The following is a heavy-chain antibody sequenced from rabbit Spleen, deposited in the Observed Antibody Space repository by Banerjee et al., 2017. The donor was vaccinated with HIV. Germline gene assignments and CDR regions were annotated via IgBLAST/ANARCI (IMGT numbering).Heavy chain of an antibody. V-gene: IGHV1S45*01. D-gene: IGHD2-1*01. Sequence: QQQLEESGGGLVQPEGSLTLTCTASGFSYWICWVRQAPGKGLEWIGCIDTGTGSAYYASWVKGRFTISKTSSTTVTLQMTSLTAADTATYFCARGSATMTMVITGFYLGLWGQGTLVTVS. CDR1: GFSYW. J-gene: IGHJ3*01. CDR3: ARGSATMTMVITGFYLGL. CDR2: IDTGTGSA.